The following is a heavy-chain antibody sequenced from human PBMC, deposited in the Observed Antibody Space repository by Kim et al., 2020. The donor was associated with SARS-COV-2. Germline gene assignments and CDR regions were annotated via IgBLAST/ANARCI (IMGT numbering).Heavy chain of an antibody. J-gene: IGHJ4*02. CDR1: GYTFTSYY. CDR3: ARDAAAGYFDY. D-gene: IGHD6-13*01. Sequence: ASVKVSCKASGYTFTSYYIHWVRQAPGQGLEWMGIINPSGGSTSYAQKFQGRVTMTRDTSTSTVYMELSSLRSEDTAVYYCARDAAAGYFDYWGQGTLVTVSS. CDR2: INPSGGST. V-gene: IGHV1-46*01.